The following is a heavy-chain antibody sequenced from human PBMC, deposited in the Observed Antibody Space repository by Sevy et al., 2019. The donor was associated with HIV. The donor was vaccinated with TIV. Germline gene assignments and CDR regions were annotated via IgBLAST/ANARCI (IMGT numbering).Heavy chain of an antibody. CDR2: ISSSSSTI. J-gene: IGHJ6*02. CDR1: GFTFSSYS. Sequence: LSLTCAASGFTFSSYSMNWVRQAPGKGLEWVSYISSSSSTIYYADSVKGRFTISRDNAKNSLYLQMNRLRDEDTAASYYARAGKTVTSAYYYYDGMDVWGQGTTVTVSS. V-gene: IGHV3-48*02. D-gene: IGHD4-17*01. CDR3: ARAGKTVTSAYYYYDGMDV.